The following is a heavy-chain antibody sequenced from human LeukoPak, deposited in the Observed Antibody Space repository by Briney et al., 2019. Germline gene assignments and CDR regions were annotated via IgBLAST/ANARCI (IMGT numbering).Heavy chain of an antibody. D-gene: IGHD6-13*01. V-gene: IGHV3-23*01. J-gene: IGHJ4*02. Sequence: GGSLRLSCAASGFTFSSFAMTWVRQAPGKGLEWVSLISGSGGSTYYADSVKGRFTISRDNSKNTPYLQMNSLRAEDTAVYYCAKRGSSWSFDYWGQGTLVTVSS. CDR3: AKRGSSWSFDY. CDR1: GFTFSSFA. CDR2: ISGSGGST.